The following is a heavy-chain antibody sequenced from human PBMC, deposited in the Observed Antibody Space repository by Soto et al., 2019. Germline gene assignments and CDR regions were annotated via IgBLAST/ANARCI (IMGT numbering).Heavy chain of an antibody. CDR1: GFTFSNYA. CDR2: ISHKSSAI. V-gene: IGHV3-48*01. J-gene: IGHJ4*02. Sequence: GGSLRLSCAASGFTFSNYAMNWVRQAPGKGLEWVSYISHKSSAIYHADSVKGRFTISRDNAKNSLYLQMNSLRAEDTAVYYCARGVDTAMVNFDYWGQGTLVTVSS. D-gene: IGHD5-18*01. CDR3: ARGVDTAMVNFDY.